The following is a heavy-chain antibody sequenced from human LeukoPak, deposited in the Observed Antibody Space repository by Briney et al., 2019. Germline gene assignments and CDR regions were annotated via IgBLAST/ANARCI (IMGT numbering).Heavy chain of an antibody. Sequence: SETLSLTCAVYGGSFSGYYWSWIRQPPGKGLEWIGEINHSGSTNCNPSLKSRVTISVDTSENQFSLKLSSVTAADTAVYYCARGIAAAELDYWGQGTLVTVSS. J-gene: IGHJ4*02. CDR1: GGSFSGYY. V-gene: IGHV4-34*01. CDR3: ARGIAAAELDY. D-gene: IGHD6-13*01. CDR2: INHSGST.